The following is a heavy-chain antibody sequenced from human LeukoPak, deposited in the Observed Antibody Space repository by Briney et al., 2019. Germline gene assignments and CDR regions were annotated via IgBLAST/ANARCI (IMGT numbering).Heavy chain of an antibody. CDR2: ISGSDGIV. Sequence: GGSLRLSCAASGFMFASYAMSWVRQAPGKGLEWVAGISGSDGIVYYADSVKGRFTISRDNSKDTLYLQMNSLRAEDTAVYYCAKDRLGYFDYWGQGTLVTVSS. CDR3: AKDRLGYFDY. D-gene: IGHD6-6*01. V-gene: IGHV3-23*01. CDR1: GFMFASYA. J-gene: IGHJ4*02.